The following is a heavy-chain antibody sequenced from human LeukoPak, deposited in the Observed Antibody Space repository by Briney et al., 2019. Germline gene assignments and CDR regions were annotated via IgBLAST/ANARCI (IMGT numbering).Heavy chain of an antibody. CDR2: ISAYNGLT. CDR1: DYTFTSYG. J-gene: IGHJ6*03. D-gene: IGHD2-2*01. V-gene: IGHV1-18*01. Sequence: GASVKVSCKASDYTFTSYGISWVRQAPGQGLEWLGWISAYNGLTEYAQKYQGRVTMTTDTSTSTAYMDLWSLRSDDTAVYYCARDGAVVVPAAIDYYYYYYMDVWGKGTTVTVSS. CDR3: ARDGAVVVPAAIDYYYYYYMDV.